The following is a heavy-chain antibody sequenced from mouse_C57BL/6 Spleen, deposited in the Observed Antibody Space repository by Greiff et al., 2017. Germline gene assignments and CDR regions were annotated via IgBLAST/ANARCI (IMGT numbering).Heavy chain of an antibody. CDR1: GYTFTDYN. CDR2: INPNNGGT. V-gene: IGHV1-18*01. J-gene: IGHJ1*03. CDR3: ARRNYSNSYWYFDV. D-gene: IGHD2-5*01. Sequence: VQLKESGPELVKPGASVKIPCKASGYTFTDYNMDWVKQSHGKSLEWIGDINPNNGGTIYNQKFKGKATLTVDKSSSTAYMELRSLTSEDTAVYYCARRNYSNSYWYFDVWGTGTTVTVSS.